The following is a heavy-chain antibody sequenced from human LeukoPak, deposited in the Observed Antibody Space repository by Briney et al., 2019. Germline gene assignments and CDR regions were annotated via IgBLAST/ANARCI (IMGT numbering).Heavy chain of an antibody. CDR2: IYSDGST. D-gene: IGHD2-21*02. J-gene: IGHJ4*02. CDR1: GFTVSTNY. CDR3: ARGGGAFCGGDCHRNFDY. V-gene: IGHV3-53*01. Sequence: GGSLRLSCAVSGFTVSTNYMSWVRQAPGKGLEWVSVIYSDGSTYYTDSVKGRFTISRDSSKNTLCLQMNSLGAEDTAVYYCARGGGAFCGGDCHRNFDYWGQGTLVTVSS.